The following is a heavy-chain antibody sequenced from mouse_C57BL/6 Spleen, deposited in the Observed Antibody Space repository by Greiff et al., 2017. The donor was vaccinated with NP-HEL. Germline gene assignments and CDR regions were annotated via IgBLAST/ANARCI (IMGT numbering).Heavy chain of an antibody. D-gene: IGHD1-1*01. V-gene: IGHV1-22*01. CDR2: INPNNGGT. J-gene: IGHJ4*01. CDR3: AREYYGSSLYAMDY. CDR1: GYTFPDYN. Sequence: SGPELVKPGASVKMSCKASGYTFPDYNMHWVKQSHGKSLEWIGYINPNNGGTSYNQKFKGKATLTVNKSSSTAYMELRSLTSEDSAVYYCAREYYGSSLYAMDYWGQGTSVTVSS.